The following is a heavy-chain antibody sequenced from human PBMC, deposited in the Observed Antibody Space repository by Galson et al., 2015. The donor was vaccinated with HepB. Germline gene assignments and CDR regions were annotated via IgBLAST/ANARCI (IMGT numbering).Heavy chain of an antibody. J-gene: IGHJ6*03. D-gene: IGHD6-19*01. CDR2: MNPNSGNT. V-gene: IGHV1-8*01. CDR3: ARSPIAVAGTGDYYYYMDV. Sequence: SVKVSCKASGYTFTSYDINWVRQATGQGLEWMGWMNPNSGNTGYAQKFQGRVTMTRNTSISTAYMELSSLRSEDTAVYYCARSPIAVAGTGDYYYYMDVWGKGTTVTVSS. CDR1: GYTFTSYD.